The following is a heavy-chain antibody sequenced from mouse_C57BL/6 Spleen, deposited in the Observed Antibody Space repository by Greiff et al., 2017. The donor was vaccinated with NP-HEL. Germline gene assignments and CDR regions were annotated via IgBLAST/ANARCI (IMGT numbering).Heavy chain of an antibody. J-gene: IGHJ3*01. D-gene: IGHD3-1*01. CDR1: GYTFTDYE. CDR2: FDPETGGS. V-gene: IGHV1-15*01. CDR3: TRSYSGWFAY. Sequence: VQLHQSVAELVRPGASVTLSCKASGYTFTDYEMHWVKQTPLHVLEWIGAFDPETGGSAYNQKFMGKAILTADKSSSTAYMELRSLTSEDSAVYYCTRSYSGWFAYWGQGTLVTVSA.